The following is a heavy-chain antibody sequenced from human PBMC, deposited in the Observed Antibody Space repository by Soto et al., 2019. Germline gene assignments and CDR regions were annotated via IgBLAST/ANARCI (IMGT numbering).Heavy chain of an antibody. V-gene: IGHV3-23*01. CDR2: IGGGGDST. CDR1: RFTFSRYA. Sequence: EVQLLESGGGLVQPGGSLRLSCAASRFTFSRYAMSWVRQAPGKGLEWVSAIGGGGDSTFYADSVKGRFTISRDNSKNTLYLQMNTLRAEDTAVYYCAKGMSGSYSYNWFDPWGQGTLVTVSS. D-gene: IGHD1-26*01. CDR3: AKGMSGSYSYNWFDP. J-gene: IGHJ5*02.